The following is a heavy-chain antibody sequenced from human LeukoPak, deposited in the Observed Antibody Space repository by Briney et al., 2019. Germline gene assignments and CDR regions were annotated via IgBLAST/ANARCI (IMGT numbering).Heavy chain of an antibody. Sequence: GGSLRLSCAASGFTVSTNYMSWVRQAPGKGLEWVSVLYSGGTTYYADSVKGRFTISRDNSKNTLYLQMNSLRAEDTAVYYCAMDSSWLPLKFDYWGQGTLVTVST. D-gene: IGHD5-24*01. CDR1: GFTVSTNY. CDR3: AMDSSWLPLKFDY. V-gene: IGHV3-66*01. J-gene: IGHJ4*02. CDR2: LYSGGTT.